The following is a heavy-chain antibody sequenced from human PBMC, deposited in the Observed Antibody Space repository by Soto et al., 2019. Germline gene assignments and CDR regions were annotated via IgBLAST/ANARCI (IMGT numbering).Heavy chain of an antibody. CDR1: GFTFSSYA. CDR3: AKTSGYSSGPTDY. D-gene: IGHD6-19*01. J-gene: IGHJ4*02. V-gene: IGHV3-23*01. Sequence: GGSLRLSCAASGFTFSSYAMSWVRQAPGKGLEWVSAISGSSDNTYYAGYLKGRFTISRDNSKNTLYLQMNTLRAEDTAAYYCAKTSGYSSGPTDYWGQGTLVTVSS. CDR2: ISGSSDNT.